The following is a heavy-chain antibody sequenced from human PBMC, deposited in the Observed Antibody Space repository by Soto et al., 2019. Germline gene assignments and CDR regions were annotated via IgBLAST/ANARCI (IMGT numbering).Heavy chain of an antibody. CDR1: GGSISNYY. CDR3: ARDQNGSPHFDY. D-gene: IGHD1-26*01. J-gene: IGHJ4*02. V-gene: IGHV4-59*01. CDR2: IYYSGST. Sequence: QVQLQESGPGLVKPSETLSLTCTVSGGSISNYYWSWIRQPPGKGLEWIGYIYYSGSTNYNPSLKRRVTISVDTSKNQFSLKLSSVTAADTAVYYCARDQNGSPHFDYWGQGTLVTVSS.